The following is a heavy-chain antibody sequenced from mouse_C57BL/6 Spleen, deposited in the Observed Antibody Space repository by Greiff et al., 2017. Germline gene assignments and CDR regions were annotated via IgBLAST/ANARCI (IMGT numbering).Heavy chain of an antibody. CDR1: GFTFTGYW. Sequence: QVQLQQSGAELMKPGASVKLSCKATGFTFTGYWIGWVKQRPGHGLEWIGEILPGGGSTYYNEKLKGKATFTADTSSNTAYMQLSSLTTEDSAIYYCARPYDYPFAYWGQGTLVTVSA. CDR2: ILPGGGST. V-gene: IGHV1-9*01. CDR3: ARPYDYPFAY. J-gene: IGHJ3*01. D-gene: IGHD2-4*01.